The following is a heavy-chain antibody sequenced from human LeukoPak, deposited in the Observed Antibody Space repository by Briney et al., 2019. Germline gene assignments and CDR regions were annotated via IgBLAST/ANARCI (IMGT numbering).Heavy chain of an antibody. V-gene: IGHV1-2*02. Sequence: ASVKVSCKASGYTFTGYYMHWVRQAPGQGLEWMGWINPNSGGTNYAQKFQGRVTMTRDTSISTAYMELSRLRSDDTAVYYCARVSWEAPPRYYDSSGYRYWGQGTLVTVSS. CDR3: ARVSWEAPPRYYDSSGYRY. J-gene: IGHJ4*02. D-gene: IGHD3-22*01. CDR2: INPNSGGT. CDR1: GYTFTGYY.